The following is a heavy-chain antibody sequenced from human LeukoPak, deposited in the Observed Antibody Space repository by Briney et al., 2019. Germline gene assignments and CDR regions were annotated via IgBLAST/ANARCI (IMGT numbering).Heavy chain of an antibody. J-gene: IGHJ5*02. D-gene: IGHD3-3*01. CDR3: AREIDILRFLDWSPTGWFDP. CDR1: GYTLTELS. CDR2: FDPEDGET. V-gene: IGHV1-24*01. Sequence: GASVKVSCKVSGYTLTELSMHWVRQAPGKGLEGMGGFDPEDGETIYAQKFQGRVTMTRDTSISTAYMELSRLRSDDTAVYYCAREIDILRFLDWSPTGWFDPWGQGTLVTVSS.